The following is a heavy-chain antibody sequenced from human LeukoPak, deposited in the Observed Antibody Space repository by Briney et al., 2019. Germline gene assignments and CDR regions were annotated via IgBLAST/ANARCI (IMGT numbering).Heavy chain of an antibody. Sequence: GGSLRLSCVASGFTFRGYSMHWVRQAPGKGLEWVAVLSYDGTNKDYADSVKGRFTISRDNSKNTLYLQMNSLRAEDTAVYYCARGDYYDSSGSTIWGQGTKVTVSS. CDR1: GFTFRGYS. V-gene: IGHV3-30-3*01. J-gene: IGHJ3*02. CDR3: ARGDYYDSSGSTI. D-gene: IGHD3-22*01. CDR2: LSYDGTNK.